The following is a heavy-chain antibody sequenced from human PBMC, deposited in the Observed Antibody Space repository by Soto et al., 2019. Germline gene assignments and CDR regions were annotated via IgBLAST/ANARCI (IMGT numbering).Heavy chain of an antibody. J-gene: IGHJ3*02. CDR2: IKKDGSQI. D-gene: IGHD3-10*01. CDR3: ASDVSPGSRRLYLDAFDI. CDR1: GFSFGSSW. V-gene: IGHV3-7*05. Sequence: EVQLVESGGDLVQPGGALRLSCAASGFSFGSSWMTWVRQAPGKGLEWVANIKKDGSQINYLDSVRGRFTVSRDNAKNSLYLEMNSLRAVDTALYSCASDVSPGSRRLYLDAFDIWGQGTMVTVSS.